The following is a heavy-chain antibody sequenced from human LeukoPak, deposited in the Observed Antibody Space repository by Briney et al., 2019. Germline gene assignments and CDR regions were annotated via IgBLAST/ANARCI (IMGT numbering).Heavy chain of an antibody. V-gene: IGHV5-51*01. CDR3: VRPGASQKGKYAFDI. D-gene: IGHD1-26*01. CDR1: GYRFTNYW. CDR2: IYPGDSDT. Sequence: GESLKISCKGSGYRFTNYWIAWVRQRPGKGLEGMGIIYPGDSDTRYSPTFQGQVTFSADPSINTAYLQWSNLKASDSAMYYCVRPGASQKGKYAFDIWGQGTVVTVS. J-gene: IGHJ3*02.